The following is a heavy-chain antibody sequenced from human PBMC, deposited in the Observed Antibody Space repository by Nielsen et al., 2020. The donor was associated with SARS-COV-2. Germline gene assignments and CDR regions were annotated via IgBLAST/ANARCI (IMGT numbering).Heavy chain of an antibody. D-gene: IGHD6-19*01. Sequence: ASVKVSCKASGYTFTSYAMHWVRQAPGQRLEWMGWINAGNGNTKYSQKFQGRVTMTRDTSTSTVYMELSSLRSEDTAVYYCARGQWLVLERGAGTSPGGVDYWGQGTLVTVSS. CDR2: INAGNGNT. CDR1: GYTFTSYA. CDR3: ARGQWLVLERGAGTSPGGVDY. J-gene: IGHJ4*02. V-gene: IGHV1-3*01.